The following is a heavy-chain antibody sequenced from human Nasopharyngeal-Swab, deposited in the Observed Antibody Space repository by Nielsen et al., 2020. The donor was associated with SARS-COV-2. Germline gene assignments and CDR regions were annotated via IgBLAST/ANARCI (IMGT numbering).Heavy chain of an antibody. CDR2: TYYKSKWYN. CDR1: GDSVSSNTGA. CDR3: ARGGHFYGSGSYPLSSYYYMDV. Sequence: SQTPSLTRAISGDSVSSNTGAWNWIRQSPSRGLEWLGRTYYKSKWYNDYAVSVNGRLTINPDTSKNQFSLQLKSVTPEDTAVYYCARGGHFYGSGSYPLSSYYYMDVWGKGTTVTVSS. J-gene: IGHJ6*03. V-gene: IGHV6-1*01. D-gene: IGHD3-10*01.